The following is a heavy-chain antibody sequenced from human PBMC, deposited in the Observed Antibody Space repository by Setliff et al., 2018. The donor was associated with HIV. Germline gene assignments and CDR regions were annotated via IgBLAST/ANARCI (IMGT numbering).Heavy chain of an antibody. V-gene: IGHV4-59*12. J-gene: IGHJ5*02. CDR2: MYYSGNT. Sequence: SETLSLTCTVSGISIFSNYYWSWIRQPPGKGLEWIGYMYYSGNTNYNPSLKSRVTISVDTSKSQFSLKLSSVTAADTAVYYCARDAPTVYANGWFDPWGQGTLVTVSS. CDR1: GISIFSNYY. D-gene: IGHD2-8*01. CDR3: ARDAPTVYANGWFDP.